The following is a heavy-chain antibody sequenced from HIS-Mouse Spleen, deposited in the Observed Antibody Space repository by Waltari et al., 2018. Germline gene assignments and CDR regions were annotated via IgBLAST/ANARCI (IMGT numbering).Heavy chain of an antibody. CDR3: AREIPYSSSWYDWYFDL. CDR2: IYYSVVT. CDR1: GGSISSSSYY. J-gene: IGHJ2*01. Sequence: QLQLQESGPGLVKPSETLSLTCTVSGGSISSSSYYWGWIRQPPGKGLEWIGSIYYSVVTSDTPALKSRVTISVDPSKNQFSLKLSSVTAADTAVYYCAREIPYSSSWYDWYFDLWGRGTLVTVSS. V-gene: IGHV4-39*07. D-gene: IGHD6-13*01.